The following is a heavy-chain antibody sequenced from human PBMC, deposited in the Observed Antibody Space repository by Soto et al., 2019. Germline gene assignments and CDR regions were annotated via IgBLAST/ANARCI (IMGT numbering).Heavy chain of an antibody. CDR2: IYHSGRR. D-gene: IGHD3-10*01. CDR3: ARTSPRGSGTWFDP. V-gene: IGHV4-30-4*01. CDR1: GGSISSDDYY. Sequence: QVKLQESGPGLVKPSETLSLTCNVSGGSISSDDYYWSWIRQPPGKGLEWIGYIYHSGRRDYNPSLPSRVTISMATSENQLSLKLNSVTAADSAVYYCARTSPRGSGTWFDPWGQGTLVTVSS. J-gene: IGHJ5*02.